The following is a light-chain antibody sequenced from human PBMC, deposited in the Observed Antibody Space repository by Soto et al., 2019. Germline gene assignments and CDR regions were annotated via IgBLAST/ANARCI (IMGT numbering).Light chain of an antibody. Sequence: EIVLTQSPGTLSLSPGERATLSCRASQSVSSSYLAWYQHKPGQAPRLLIYGTSSRATGIPDRFSGSGSGTDFTLTISSLEPEDFAVYYCQQRSNWPPTFGQGTRLEIK. V-gene: IGKV3D-20*02. CDR2: GTS. CDR1: QSVSSSY. J-gene: IGKJ5*01. CDR3: QQRSNWPPT.